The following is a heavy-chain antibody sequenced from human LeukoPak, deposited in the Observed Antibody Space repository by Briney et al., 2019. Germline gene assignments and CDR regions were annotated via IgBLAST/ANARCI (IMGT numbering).Heavy chain of an antibody. D-gene: IGHD1-26*01. CDR3: ARQSYNRDDAFDI. V-gene: IGHV4-39*01. Sequence: SETLSLTCTVSGGSISSSSYYWGWIRQPPGKGLEWIGSIYYSGSTYYNPSLKSRATISVDTSKNQFSLKLSSVTAADTAVYYCARQSYNRDDAFDIWGQGTMVTVSS. CDR2: IYYSGST. J-gene: IGHJ3*02. CDR1: GGSISSSSYY.